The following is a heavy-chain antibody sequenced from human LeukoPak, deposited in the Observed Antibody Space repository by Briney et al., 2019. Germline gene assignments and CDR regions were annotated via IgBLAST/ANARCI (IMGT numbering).Heavy chain of an antibody. CDR2: IRYDGSNK. Sequence: GSLRLSRAPSRFTPTSYGAHWVPHAPHKGRGRVAFIRYDGSNKYYADSVKGRFTISRDNSKNTLYLQMNSLRAEDTAVYYCASIVVVAADAKNDYWGQGTLVTVSS. V-gene: IGHV3-30*02. D-gene: IGHD2-15*01. CDR3: ASIVVVAADAKNDY. CDR1: RFTPTSYG. J-gene: IGHJ4*02.